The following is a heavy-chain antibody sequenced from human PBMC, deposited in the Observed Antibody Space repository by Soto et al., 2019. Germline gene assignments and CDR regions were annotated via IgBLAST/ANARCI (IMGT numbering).Heavy chain of an antibody. D-gene: IGHD6-19*01. Sequence: QVQLQESGPGLVKPSETLSLTCTVSGGSISSYYWSWIRQPPGKGLEWIGYIYYSGSTNYNPSLKGRVTISVDTSKNQFSLKLSSVTAADTAVYYCARGSLYSSGWYGWFDPWGQGTLVTVSS. CDR3: ARGSLYSSGWYGWFDP. J-gene: IGHJ5*02. CDR2: IYYSGST. CDR1: GGSISSYY. V-gene: IGHV4-59*01.